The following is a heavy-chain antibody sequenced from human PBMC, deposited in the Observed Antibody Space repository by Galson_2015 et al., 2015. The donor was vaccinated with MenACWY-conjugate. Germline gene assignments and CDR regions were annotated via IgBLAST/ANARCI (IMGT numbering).Heavy chain of an antibody. CDR2: VNSDGSGT. D-gene: IGHD3-16*01. Sequence: SLRLSCAASGFTFSSYWMHWVRQAPGKGLVWVSRVNSDGSGTGYAASVKGRFTISRDNAKNMLFLQMNSLKVEDTAVYYCARSYVPGSDRKNYYMDVWGRGTTVTVSS. CDR3: ARSYVPGSDRKNYYMDV. CDR1: GFTFSSYW. V-gene: IGHV3-74*01. J-gene: IGHJ6*03.